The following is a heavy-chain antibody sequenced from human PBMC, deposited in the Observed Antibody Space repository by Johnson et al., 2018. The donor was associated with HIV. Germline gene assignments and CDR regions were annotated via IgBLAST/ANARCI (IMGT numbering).Heavy chain of an antibody. D-gene: IGHD4-11*01. V-gene: IGHV3-30-3*01. CDR1: GFTFSSYT. J-gene: IGHJ3*02. Sequence: QVQLVESGGGVVQPGRSLRLSCAASGFTFSSYTMHWVRQAPGKGLEWVAVISHDGSNKYYADYVKGRFTISRDNSKNTLYLQMNSLRPEDTAVYFCARGGLYIQFLAFDAFDIWGQGTMVTVSS. CDR2: ISHDGSNK. CDR3: ARGGLYIQFLAFDAFDI.